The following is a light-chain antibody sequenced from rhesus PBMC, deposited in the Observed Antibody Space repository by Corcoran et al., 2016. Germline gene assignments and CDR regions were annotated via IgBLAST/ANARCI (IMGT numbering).Light chain of an antibody. CDR3: LQYSSSPYS. V-gene: IGKV1-22*01. CDR2: KAS. Sequence: DIQMTQSPSSLSASVGDTVTITCRASQSISSWLDWYQQKPGKAPNLLIYKASSLQSGVPSRFSGSGSWTDFTLTISSLQPEDFATYYCLQYSSSPYSFGQGTKVEIK. CDR1: QSISSW. J-gene: IGKJ2*01.